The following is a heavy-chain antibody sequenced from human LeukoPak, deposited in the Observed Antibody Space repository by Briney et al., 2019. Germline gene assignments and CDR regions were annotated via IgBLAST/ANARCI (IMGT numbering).Heavy chain of an antibody. CDR2: IKQDGSEK. D-gene: IGHD3-10*01. CDR3: ARDPHISFGEFPYFDY. J-gene: IGHJ4*02. CDR1: GFTFSSYW. V-gene: IGHV3-7*01. Sequence: TGGSLRLSCAASGFTFSSYWMSWVRQAPGKGLEWVANIKQDGSEKYYVDSVKGRFTISRDNAKNSLYLQMNGLRAEDTAVYYCARDPHISFGEFPYFDYWGQGTLVTVSS.